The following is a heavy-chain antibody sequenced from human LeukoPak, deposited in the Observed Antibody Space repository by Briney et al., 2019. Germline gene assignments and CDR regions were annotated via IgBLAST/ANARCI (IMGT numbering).Heavy chain of an antibody. Sequence: PSETLSLTCAVYGGSFSGYYWSWIRQPPGKGLEWIGEINHSGSTNYNPSLKSRVTISVDKSKNQFSLKLSSVTAADTAVYYCARPQDCSSTSCYLKVAFDIWGQGTMVTVSS. V-gene: IGHV4-34*01. CDR2: INHSGST. CDR1: GGSFSGYY. J-gene: IGHJ3*02. D-gene: IGHD2-2*01. CDR3: ARPQDCSSTSCYLKVAFDI.